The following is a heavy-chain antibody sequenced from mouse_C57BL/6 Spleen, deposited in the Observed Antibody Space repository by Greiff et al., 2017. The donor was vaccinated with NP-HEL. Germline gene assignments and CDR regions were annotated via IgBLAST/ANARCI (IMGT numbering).Heavy chain of an antibody. V-gene: IGHV1-81*01. D-gene: IGHD1-1*01. Sequence: VQLQQSGAELARPGASVKLSCKASGYTFTSYGISWVKQRTGQGLEWIGEIYPRSGNTYYNEKFKGKATLTADKSSSTAYMELRSLTSEDSAVYFCAREHYYGSSFPLKYWGQGTTLTVSS. CDR3: AREHYYGSSFPLKY. CDR1: GYTFTSYG. J-gene: IGHJ2*01. CDR2: IYPRSGNT.